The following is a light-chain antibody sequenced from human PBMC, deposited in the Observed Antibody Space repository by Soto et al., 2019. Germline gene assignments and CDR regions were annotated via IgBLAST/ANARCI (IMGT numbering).Light chain of an antibody. Sequence: DIVLTQSPGTLSLSPGERATVSCRASQSVSSNYLAWYQQKPGQAPRLLIYGASSRATGIPDRFSGSGSGTDFTLTISSLQAEDVAVYYCHQYYSTPLTFGGGTKVDIK. CDR3: HQYYSTPLT. J-gene: IGKJ4*01. V-gene: IGKV3-20*01. CDR1: QSVSSNY. CDR2: GAS.